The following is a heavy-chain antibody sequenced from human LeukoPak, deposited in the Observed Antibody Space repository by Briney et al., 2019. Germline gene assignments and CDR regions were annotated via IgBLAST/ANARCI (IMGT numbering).Heavy chain of an antibody. CDR3: ARDLWSYCSGGSCYPFDDY. CDR2: IRYDGSNK. V-gene: IGHV3-30*02. Sequence: SGGSLRLSCAASGFTFSSYGMHWVRQTPGKGLEWVAFIRYDGSNKYYADSVKGRFTISRDNAKNSLYLQMNSLRAEDTAVYYCARDLWSYCSGGSCYPFDDYWGQGTLVTVSS. J-gene: IGHJ4*02. CDR1: GFTFSSYG. D-gene: IGHD2-15*01.